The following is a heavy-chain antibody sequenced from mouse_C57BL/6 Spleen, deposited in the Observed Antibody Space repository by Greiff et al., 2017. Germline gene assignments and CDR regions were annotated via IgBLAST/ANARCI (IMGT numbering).Heavy chain of an antibody. CDR2: ISSGSSTL. D-gene: IGHD1-1*01. CDR3: ARPGYYGSSYYAMDY. Sequence: EVQVVESGGGLVKPGGSLKLSCAASGFTFSDYGMHWVRQAPEKGLEWVAYISSGSSTLYYADTVKGRFTISRDNAKNTLFLQMTSLRSEDTAMYYCARPGYYGSSYYAMDYWGQGTSVTVSS. J-gene: IGHJ4*01. CDR1: GFTFSDYG. V-gene: IGHV5-17*01.